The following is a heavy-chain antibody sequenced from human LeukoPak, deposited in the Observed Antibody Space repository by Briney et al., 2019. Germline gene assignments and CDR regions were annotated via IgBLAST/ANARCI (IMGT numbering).Heavy chain of an antibody. J-gene: IGHJ1*01. CDR3: ARRPYYYSTCYFE. V-gene: IGHV4-39*01. CDR1: GDYISSSSYY. Sequence: SETLSLTCAVSGDYISSSSYYWGWIRQSPGTGLEWIGDIYHSGRTYYNPSLKSRVAISIGTSKNQFSLRLRSMTAADPAGFFFARRPYYYSTCYFEWGRGTLVTVSS. D-gene: IGHD3-22*01. CDR2: IYHSGRT.